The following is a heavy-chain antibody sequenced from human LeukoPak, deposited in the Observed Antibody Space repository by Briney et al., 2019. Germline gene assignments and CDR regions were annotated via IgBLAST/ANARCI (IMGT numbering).Heavy chain of an antibody. D-gene: IGHD3-22*01. J-gene: IGHJ4*02. CDR2: ISAYNGNT. CDR1: GYTFTSYG. V-gene: IGHV1-18*01. CDR3: ARPLYYDSTGYHQYYFDH. Sequence: ASVKVSCKASGYTFTSYGISWVRQAPGQGLEWMGWISAYNGNTNYAQNLQGRVTITTETYKRTACMDLRSLRSDDTAVYYCARPLYYDSTGYHQYYFDHWGQGTLVTVFS.